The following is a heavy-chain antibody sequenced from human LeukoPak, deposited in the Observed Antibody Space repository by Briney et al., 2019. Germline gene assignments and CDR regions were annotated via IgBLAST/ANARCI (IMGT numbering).Heavy chain of an antibody. V-gene: IGHV1-8*01. CDR1: GYTFTSYD. Sequence: ASVKVSCKASGYTFTSYDINWVRQATGQGLEWMGWMNPNSGNTGYAQKFQGRVTMTRNTSISTAYMELSSLRSEDTAVYYCARVEFRFIITGRNWFDPWGQGTLVTVSS. CDR2: MNPNSGNT. J-gene: IGHJ5*02. CDR3: ARVEFRFIITGRNWFDP. D-gene: IGHD3-10*01.